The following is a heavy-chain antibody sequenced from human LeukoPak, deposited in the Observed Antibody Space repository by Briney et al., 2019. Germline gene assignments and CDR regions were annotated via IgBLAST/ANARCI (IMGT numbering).Heavy chain of an antibody. CDR3: ARDLKLGYCSGGSCYSGPFDY. CDR2: ISYDGSNK. V-gene: IGHV3-30*04. D-gene: IGHD2-15*01. CDR1: GFTFSSYA. J-gene: IGHJ4*02. Sequence: GGSLRLSCAASGFTFSSYAMHWVRQAPGKGLEWGAVISYDGSNKYYADSVKGRFTISRDNSKNTLYLQMNSLRAEDTAVYYCARDLKLGYCSGGSCYSGPFDYWGQGTLVTVSS.